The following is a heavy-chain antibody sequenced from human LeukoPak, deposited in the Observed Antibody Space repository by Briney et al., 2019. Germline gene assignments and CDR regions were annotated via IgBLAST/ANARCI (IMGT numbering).Heavy chain of an antibody. CDR2: IIPIFGTA. D-gene: IGHD3-10*01. CDR3: AGGITMVRGGPLWPPFDY. Sequence: SVKVSCKASGGTFTSYAISWVRQAPGQGLEWMGGIIPIFGTANYAQKFQGRVTITADKSTSTAYMELSSLRSEDTAVYYCAGGITMVRGGPLWPPFDYWGQGTLVTVSS. V-gene: IGHV1-69*06. J-gene: IGHJ4*02. CDR1: GGTFTSYA.